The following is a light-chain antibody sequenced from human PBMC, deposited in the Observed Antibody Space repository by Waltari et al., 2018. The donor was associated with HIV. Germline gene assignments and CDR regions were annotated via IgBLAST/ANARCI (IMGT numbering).Light chain of an antibody. J-gene: IGLJ2*01. V-gene: IGLV2-23*02. Sequence: QSALTQPASVSGSPGQSITISCTGTSSDVGSYNLVSWYQHHPHKAPQVVIYEVTKWPSGVSNRFSGSKSGNTASLTISGLQAEDESDYYCCSYAGSRGVVFGGGTKLTVL. CDR3: CSYAGSRGVV. CDR2: EVT. CDR1: SSDVGSYNL.